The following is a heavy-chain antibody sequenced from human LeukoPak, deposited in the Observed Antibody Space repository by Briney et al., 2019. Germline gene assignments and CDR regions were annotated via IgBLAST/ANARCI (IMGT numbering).Heavy chain of an antibody. J-gene: IGHJ3*02. Sequence: SVKVSCKASGGTFSSYAISWVRQAPGQGLEWMGGIIPSFGTANYAQKFQGRVTITTDESTSTAYMELSSLRSEDTAVYYCASRRYDYVWGSYPPDAFDIWGQGTMVTVSS. CDR2: IIPSFGTA. D-gene: IGHD3-16*02. CDR3: ASRRYDYVWGSYPPDAFDI. V-gene: IGHV1-69*05. CDR1: GGTFSSYA.